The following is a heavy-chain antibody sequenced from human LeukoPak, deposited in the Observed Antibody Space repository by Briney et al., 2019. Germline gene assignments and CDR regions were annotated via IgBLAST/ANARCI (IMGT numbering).Heavy chain of an antibody. CDR1: GFTFSSYA. V-gene: IGHV3-23*01. Sequence: GGSLRLSCAASGFTFSSYAMSWVRQAPGKGLEWVSAISGSGGSTYYADSVKGRFTISRDNSKNTLYLQMNSLRAEDTAVYYCAKPPTYNYDSSGYYYWGQGTLVTVSS. CDR3: AKPPTYNYDSSGYYY. D-gene: IGHD3-22*01. CDR2: ISGSGGST. J-gene: IGHJ4*02.